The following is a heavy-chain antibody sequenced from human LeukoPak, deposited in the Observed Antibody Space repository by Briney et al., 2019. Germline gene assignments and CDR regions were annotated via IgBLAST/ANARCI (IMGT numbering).Heavy chain of an antibody. D-gene: IGHD1-20*01. CDR1: GYTFTSYG. CDR2: ISAYNGNT. Sequence: ASVKVSCKASGYTFTSYGISWVRQAPGQGLEWMGWISAYNGNTNYAQKLQGRVTMTTDTSTSTAYMELRSLRSDDTAVYYCARVLRGYTCNWFDPWGQGTLVTVSS. V-gene: IGHV1-18*01. J-gene: IGHJ5*02. CDR3: ARVLRGYTCNWFDP.